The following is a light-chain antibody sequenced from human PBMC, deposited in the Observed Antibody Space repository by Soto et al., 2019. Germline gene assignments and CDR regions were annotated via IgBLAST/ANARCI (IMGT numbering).Light chain of an antibody. CDR2: DAS. Sequence: EIVLTQSPATLSLSPGERATLSCRASQSVSNRLAWYQQKPGQAPRLLIFDASNRATGVPARCSGSGSGTDVTLTISSLEPEDFAVYYCQQRGNGPCFTVGPGTKVDVK. V-gene: IGKV3-11*01. CDR3: QQRGNGPCFT. J-gene: IGKJ3*01. CDR1: QSVSNR.